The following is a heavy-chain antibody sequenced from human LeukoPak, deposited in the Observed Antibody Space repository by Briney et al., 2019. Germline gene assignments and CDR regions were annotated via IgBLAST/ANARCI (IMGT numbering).Heavy chain of an antibody. V-gene: IGHV4-30-4*07. CDR1: GDSISSGGYS. Sequence: SETLSLTCAVSGDSISSGGYSWSWIRQTPGKGLEGSAHIHDSGSIYNNQSLKTRLSISIDTPKTQFSLKLNSVTAADTAVYYCARDMTVVTAISLGVGFDYWGQGTLVTVSS. J-gene: IGHJ4*02. CDR3: ARDMTVVTAISLGVGFDY. D-gene: IGHD2-21*02. CDR2: IHDSGSI.